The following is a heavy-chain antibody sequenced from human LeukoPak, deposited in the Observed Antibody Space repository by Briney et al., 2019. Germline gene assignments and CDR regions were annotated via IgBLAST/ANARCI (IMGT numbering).Heavy chain of an antibody. V-gene: IGHV3-7*01. CDR3: ARTRVYYGSGSYYILQYYFDY. D-gene: IGHD3-10*01. Sequence: GGSLRLSCAASGFTFSSYWMSWVRQAPGKGLEWVANIKQDGSEKYYVDSVKGRFTISIDNAKNSLYLQVNSLRAEDTAVYYCARTRVYYGSGSYYILQYYFDYWGQGTLVTVSS. CDR2: IKQDGSEK. J-gene: IGHJ4*02. CDR1: GFTFSSYW.